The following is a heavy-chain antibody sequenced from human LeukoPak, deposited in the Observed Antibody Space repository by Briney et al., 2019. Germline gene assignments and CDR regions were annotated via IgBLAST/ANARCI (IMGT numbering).Heavy chain of an antibody. CDR1: GYTFTSYA. D-gene: IGHD2-2*01. V-gene: IGHV7-4-1*02. CDR2: INTNTGNP. Sequence: ASVKVSCKASGYTFTSYAMIWVRQAPGQGLEWMGWINTNTGNPTYAQGFTGRFVFSLDTSVSTAYLQISSLKAEDTAVYYCASALDCSGTSCYPRFVGSYWYFDLWGRGTLVTVSS. J-gene: IGHJ2*01. CDR3: ASALDCSGTSCYPRFVGSYWYFDL.